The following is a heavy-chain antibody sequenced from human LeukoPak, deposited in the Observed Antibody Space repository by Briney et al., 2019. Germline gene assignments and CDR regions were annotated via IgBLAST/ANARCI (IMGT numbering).Heavy chain of an antibody. D-gene: IGHD2-21*02. CDR2: IYEDRTT. CDR3: ARVFRGAVTAIWFDP. J-gene: IGHJ5*02. V-gene: IGHV4-59*01. CDR1: GASIPANY. Sequence: SGTLSPTCSVPGASIPANYSTGIPKPPGKGRGGSGYIYEDRTTKYNPSPASRLTMSIDRSASHFSLTLRSATAANTAGSYCARVFRGAVTAIWFDPWGPGTLLSASS.